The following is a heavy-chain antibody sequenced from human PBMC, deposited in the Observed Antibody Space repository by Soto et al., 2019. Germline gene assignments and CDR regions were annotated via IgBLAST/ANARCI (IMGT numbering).Heavy chain of an antibody. V-gene: IGHV3-74*01. Sequence: GGSLRLSCAASGFTFSNYWMHWVRQAPGKGLVWVSRINSDGSSTTYADSVKGRFTISRDNAKNTLYLQMNSLRAEDTAVYYCARDPNAYSSGTFDFWSGSLNCFDPWGQGTLVTVSS. J-gene: IGHJ5*02. CDR2: INSDGSST. CDR3: ARDPNAYSSGTFDFWSGSLNCFDP. CDR1: GFTFSNYW. D-gene: IGHD3-3*01.